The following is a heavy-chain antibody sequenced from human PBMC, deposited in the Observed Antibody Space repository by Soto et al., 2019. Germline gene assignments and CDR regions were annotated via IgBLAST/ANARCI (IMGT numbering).Heavy chain of an antibody. V-gene: IGHV3-11*01. Sequence: GGSLRLSCAASGFSFSDSYMNWIRQAPGKGLEWVSFISSSGSLIQYADSVKGRFTISRDNAKNSLYLQMNTLRAEDTAVYYCARLAMAGTRAFDYWGRGTLVTVSS. CDR2: ISSSGSLI. CDR3: ARLAMAGTRAFDY. CDR1: GFSFSDSY. D-gene: IGHD6-19*01. J-gene: IGHJ4*02.